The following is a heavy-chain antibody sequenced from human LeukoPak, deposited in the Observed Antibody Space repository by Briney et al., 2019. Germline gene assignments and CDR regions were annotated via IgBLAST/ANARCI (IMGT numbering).Heavy chain of an antibody. Sequence: SVKLSCKASGRTFSSYTISWVRQAPGQGLEWMGRLIPILGIANYAQKFEGRVTIPADQPTSTGYMELSKLGSEDPAVYYCARSVSGDGYPNDYWGQGTLVSVSS. V-gene: IGHV1-69*02. CDR1: GRTFSSYT. CDR2: LIPILGIA. D-gene: IGHD7-27*01. CDR3: ARSVSGDGYPNDY. J-gene: IGHJ4*02.